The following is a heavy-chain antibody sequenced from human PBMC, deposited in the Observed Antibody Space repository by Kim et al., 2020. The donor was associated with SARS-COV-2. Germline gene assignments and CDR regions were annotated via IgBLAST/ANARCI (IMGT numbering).Heavy chain of an antibody. Sequence: SPSFQGQVTISADKSISTAYLQWSSLKASDTAMYYCARRESYGGNSGIDYWGQGTLVTVSS. D-gene: IGHD4-17*01. CDR3: ARRESYGGNSGIDY. V-gene: IGHV5-51*01. J-gene: IGHJ4*02.